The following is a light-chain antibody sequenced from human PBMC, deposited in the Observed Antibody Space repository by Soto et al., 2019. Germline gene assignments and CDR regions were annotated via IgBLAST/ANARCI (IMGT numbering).Light chain of an antibody. CDR3: QQYGSSPRT. J-gene: IGKJ1*01. CDR2: GAS. CDR1: QSVSSSY. V-gene: IGKV3-20*01. Sequence: EIVLTQSPGTLSLPPGERATLSCRASQSVSSSYLAWYQQKPGQAPRLLIYGASCRATGIPDRFSGSGSGTDFTLTISRLEPEDFAVYYCQQYGSSPRTFGQGTKVDIK.